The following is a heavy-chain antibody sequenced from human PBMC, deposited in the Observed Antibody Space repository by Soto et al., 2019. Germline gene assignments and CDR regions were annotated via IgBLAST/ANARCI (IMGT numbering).Heavy chain of an antibody. CDR1: GFTFSSYA. D-gene: IGHD3-22*01. Sequence: QVQLVESGGGVVQPGRSLRLSCAASGFTFSSYAMHWVRQAPGKGLEWVAVISYDGSNKYYADSVKGRFTISRDNSKNTLYLQMNSLRAEDTAVYYCDVGYDSSGYFADYWGQGTLVTVSS. J-gene: IGHJ4*02. CDR2: ISYDGSNK. CDR3: DVGYDSSGYFADY. V-gene: IGHV3-30-3*01.